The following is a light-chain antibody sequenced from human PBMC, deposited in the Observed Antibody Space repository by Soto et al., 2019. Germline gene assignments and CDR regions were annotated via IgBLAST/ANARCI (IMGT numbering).Light chain of an antibody. V-gene: IGLV2-14*01. CDR3: SSFTSSMTNV. CDR1: SSDVGGYNP. CDR2: DVT. Sequence: QLGLTQPASVSGSPLLSITISCTVTSSDVGGYNPVSWYQQHPGKAPKLILYDVTDRPSGVSYRFSGSKSGNTASLTISGLQAAYEADYFCSSFTSSMTNVFGSGT. J-gene: IGLJ1*01.